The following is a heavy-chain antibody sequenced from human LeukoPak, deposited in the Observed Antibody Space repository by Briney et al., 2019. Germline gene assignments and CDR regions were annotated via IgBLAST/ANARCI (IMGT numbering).Heavy chain of an antibody. J-gene: IGHJ4*02. Sequence: PSETLSLTCNVSGGSISSYYWSWIRQPPGKGLEWIGYIYYSGSTYYNPSLKSRVTISVDTSKNQFSLKLSSVTAADTAVYYCARVRALLWFGSLTGVYYFDYWGQGTLVTVSS. V-gene: IGHV4-59*12. D-gene: IGHD3-10*01. CDR3: ARVRALLWFGSLTGVYYFDY. CDR1: GGSISSYY. CDR2: IYYSGST.